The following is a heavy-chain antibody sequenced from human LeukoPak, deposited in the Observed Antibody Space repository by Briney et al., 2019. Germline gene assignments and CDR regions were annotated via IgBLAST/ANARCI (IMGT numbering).Heavy chain of an antibody. CDR1: GFTFGSYS. J-gene: IGHJ6*02. CDR3: ARAGYCSSTSPCIMDV. CDR2: ISSSSSYI. V-gene: IGHV3-21*01. Sequence: PGGSLRLSCAASGFTFGSYSMNWVRQAPGKGLEWVSSISSSSSYIYYADSVKGRFTISRDNAKNSLYLQMNSLRAEDTAVYYCARAGYCSSTSPCIMDVWGQGTTVTVSS. D-gene: IGHD2-2*01.